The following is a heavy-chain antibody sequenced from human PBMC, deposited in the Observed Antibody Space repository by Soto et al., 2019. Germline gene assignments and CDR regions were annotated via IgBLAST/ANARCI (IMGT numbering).Heavy chain of an antibody. D-gene: IGHD3-22*01. CDR1: GGTFSSYA. CDR3: ARPRYYYDSSGYYLFDY. J-gene: IGHJ4*02. Sequence: SVKVSCKASGGTFSSYAISWVRQAPGQGLEWMGGIIPIFGTANYAQKFQGRVTITADESTSTAYMELSSLRSEDTAVYYCARPRYYYDSSGYYLFDYCGQGTLVTVSS. CDR2: IIPIFGTA. V-gene: IGHV1-69*13.